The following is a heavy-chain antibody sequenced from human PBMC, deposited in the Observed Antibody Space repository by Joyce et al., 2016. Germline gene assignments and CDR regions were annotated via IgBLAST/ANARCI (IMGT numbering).Heavy chain of an antibody. CDR2: IHYRGST. V-gene: IGHV4-31*03. CDR3: ARGGGLRGFDS. D-gene: IGHD5-12*01. J-gene: IGHJ4*02. Sequence: QVQLQESGPGVVKPSQTLSLTCTVSGGSISDGNYWTWIRQHPGKGLEWIGYIHYRGSTFYSPSIKSRVTITLDMSQNQFSLRLSSVTAADTATYYCARGGGLRGFDSWGQGTLVTVSA. CDR1: GGSISDGNY.